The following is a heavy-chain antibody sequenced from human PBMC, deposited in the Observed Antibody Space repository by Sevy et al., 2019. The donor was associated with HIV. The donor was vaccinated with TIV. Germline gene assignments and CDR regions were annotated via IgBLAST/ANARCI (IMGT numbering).Heavy chain of an antibody. V-gene: IGHV3-7*01. D-gene: IGHD3-16*01. CDR3: ARGRRNWGLGGLDV. CDR2: IKEDGNER. CDR1: GFTFSDSW. J-gene: IGHJ6*02. Sequence: AGSLRLSCAASGFTFSDSWMTWVRQAPGKGLEWVANIKEDGNERYYVDSVKGRFTLSRDNAKMSVYLELTSLRVEDSAIYYCARGRRNWGLGGLDVWGQGTTVTVSS.